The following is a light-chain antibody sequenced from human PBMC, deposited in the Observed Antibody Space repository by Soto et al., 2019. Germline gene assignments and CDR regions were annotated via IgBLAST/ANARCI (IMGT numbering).Light chain of an antibody. J-gene: IGKJ5*01. Sequence: DIQMTQSPSSLSASVVDRVTITFQASQNINNYLNWYQQKPGRAPKLLIYDASNLEAGVPSRFRGSGSGTDFTFTISRLQPEDIATYYCQQYENLPTFAQRTRLEIK. CDR1: QNINNY. CDR2: DAS. V-gene: IGKV1-33*01. CDR3: QQYENLPT.